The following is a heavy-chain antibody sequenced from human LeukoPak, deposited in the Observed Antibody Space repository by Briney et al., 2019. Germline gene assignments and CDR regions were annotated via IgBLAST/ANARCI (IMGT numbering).Heavy chain of an antibody. Sequence: PSETLSLACTVSGYSISSGYYWGWIRQPPGKGLEWIGSIYHSGSTYYNPSLKSRVTISVDTSKNQFSLKLSSVTAADTAVYYCAREDFWSGYHNDYWGQGTLVTVSS. D-gene: IGHD3-3*01. CDR3: AREDFWSGYHNDY. J-gene: IGHJ4*02. CDR1: GYSISSGYY. V-gene: IGHV4-38-2*02. CDR2: IYHSGST.